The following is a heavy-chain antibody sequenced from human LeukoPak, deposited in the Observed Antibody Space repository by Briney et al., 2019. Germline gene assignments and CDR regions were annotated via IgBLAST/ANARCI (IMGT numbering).Heavy chain of an antibody. CDR2: ISSSGSTI. CDR3: ARESRWLAYFDY. CDR1: GFTFSSYS. V-gene: IGHV3-48*04. D-gene: IGHD6-19*01. Sequence: GGSLRLSCAASGFTFSSYSMNWVRQAPGKGLEWVSYISSSGSTIYYADSVKGRFTISRDNAKNSLYLQMNSLRAEDTAVYYCARESRWLAYFDYWGQGTLVTVSS. J-gene: IGHJ4*02.